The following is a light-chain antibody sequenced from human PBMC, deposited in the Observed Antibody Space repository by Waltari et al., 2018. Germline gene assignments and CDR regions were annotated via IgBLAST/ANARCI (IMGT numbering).Light chain of an antibody. CDR1: QSVRRS. CDR2: DTS. CDR3: QEYVNLPAT. V-gene: IGKV3-20*01. Sequence: EIVLTQSPGTLSLSPGDRATLSCRASQSVRRSITWYQQKPGQAPRLLIYDTSTRATGIPDRFSGSGSGTDFSLTISRLEPEDFAVYYCQEYVNLPATFGQGTKVEIK. J-gene: IGKJ1*01.